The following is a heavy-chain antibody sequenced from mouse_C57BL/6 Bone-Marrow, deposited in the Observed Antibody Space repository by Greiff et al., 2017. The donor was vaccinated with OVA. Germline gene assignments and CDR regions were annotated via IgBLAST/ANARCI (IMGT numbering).Heavy chain of an antibody. CDR1: GFTFSDYG. V-gene: IGHV5-17*01. D-gene: IGHD1-1*01. Sequence: EVKVVESGGGLVKPGGSLKLSCAASGFTFSDYGMHWVRQAPEKGLEWVAYISSSSSTIYYADTVKGRFTISRDNAKNTLFLQMTSLRSEDTAMYYCARVHYYGISRGFAYWGQGTLVTVSA. CDR3: ARVHYYGISRGFAY. J-gene: IGHJ3*01. CDR2: ISSSSSTI.